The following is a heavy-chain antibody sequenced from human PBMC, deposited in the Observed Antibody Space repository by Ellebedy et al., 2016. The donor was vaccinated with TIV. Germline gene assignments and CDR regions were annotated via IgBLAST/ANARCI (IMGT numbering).Heavy chain of an antibody. V-gene: IGHV4-34*01. CDR2: ISHSGSG. CDR3: AGTRGYGYVY. CDR1: GESFTAYY. J-gene: IGHJ4*02. D-gene: IGHD5-18*01. Sequence: MPSETLSLTCAVHGESFTAYYWTWVRQSPEKGLEWPGEISHSGSGNYNPSLESRLTISVDKSSNQFSLKLSYVTAADTAVYYCAGTRGYGYVYWGLGTLVTVSS.